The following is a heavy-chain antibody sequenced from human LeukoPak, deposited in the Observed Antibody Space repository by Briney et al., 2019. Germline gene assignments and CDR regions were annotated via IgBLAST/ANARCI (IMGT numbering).Heavy chain of an antibody. CDR3: ASESSTSCYTCRYFQH. CDR2: IIPIFGTA. V-gene: IGHV1-69*01. D-gene: IGHD2-2*02. CDR1: GGTFSSYA. J-gene: IGHJ1*01. Sequence: ALVKVSCKASGGTFSSYAISWVRQAPGQGLEWMGGIIPIFGTANYAQKFQGRVTITADESTSTAYMELSSLRSEDTAVYYCASESSTSCYTCRYFQHWGQGTLVTVSS.